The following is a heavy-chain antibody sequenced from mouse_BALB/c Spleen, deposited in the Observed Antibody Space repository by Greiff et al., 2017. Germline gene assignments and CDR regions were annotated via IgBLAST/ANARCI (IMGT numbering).Heavy chain of an antibody. Sequence: QVQLQQSGAELVRPGVSVKISCKGSGYTFPDYAMHWVKQSHAKSLEWIGVISTYYGDASYNQKFKGKATMTVDKSSSTAYMELARLTSEDSAIYYCARSSTTATGAMDYWGQGTSVTVSS. J-gene: IGHJ4*01. CDR2: ISTYYGDA. CDR1: GYTFPDYA. CDR3: ARSSTTATGAMDY. D-gene: IGHD1-2*01. V-gene: IGHV1S137*01.